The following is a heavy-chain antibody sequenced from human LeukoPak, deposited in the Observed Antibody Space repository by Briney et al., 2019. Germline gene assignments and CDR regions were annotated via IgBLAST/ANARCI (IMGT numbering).Heavy chain of an antibody. CDR2: TYYRSKWYT. J-gene: IGHJ4*02. V-gene: IGHV6-1*01. Sequence: TLSLTCAISGDSVSSNSASWSWTRQSPSRGLEWLGRTYYRSKWYTEYGVSVGSRMTINVDTSKNHFSLQLNSVTPEDTAVYYCARDLLVTTGYALGYWGQGTLVTVSS. CDR1: GDSVSSNSAS. D-gene: IGHD1-1*01. CDR3: ARDLLVTTGYALGY.